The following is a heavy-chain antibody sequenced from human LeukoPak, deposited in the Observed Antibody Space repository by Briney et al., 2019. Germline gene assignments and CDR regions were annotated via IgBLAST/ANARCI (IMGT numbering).Heavy chain of an antibody. Sequence: GGSLRLSCAVSGFTVFNNYMSWVRQAPGKGLEWVSVIHSGGSTYYADSVKGRFTTSRDKSKNTLYLQMYSLRAEDTAVYNCVPRSNGMDVWGQGTTVTVSS. V-gene: IGHV3-66*01. CDR2: IHSGGST. CDR1: GFTVFNNY. CDR3: VPRSNGMDV. J-gene: IGHJ6*02. D-gene: IGHD3-10*01.